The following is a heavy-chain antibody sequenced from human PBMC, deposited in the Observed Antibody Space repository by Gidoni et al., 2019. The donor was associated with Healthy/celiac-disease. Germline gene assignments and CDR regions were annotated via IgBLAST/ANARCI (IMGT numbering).Heavy chain of an antibody. V-gene: IGHV3-66*01. J-gene: IGHJ3*02. CDR1: GFTVSSNY. Sequence: EVQLVESGGGLVQPGGSLRLSCAASGFTVSSNYMRWVRRAPGKGLEWVSVIYSGGSTYYADSVKGRFTISRDNSKNTLYLQMNSLRAEDTAVYYCASRRRMIVVVRDAFDIWGQGTMVTVSS. D-gene: IGHD3-22*01. CDR3: ASRRRMIVVVRDAFDI. CDR2: IYSGGST.